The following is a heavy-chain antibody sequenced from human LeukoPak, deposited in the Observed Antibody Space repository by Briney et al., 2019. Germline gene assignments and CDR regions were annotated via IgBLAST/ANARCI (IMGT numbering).Heavy chain of an antibody. CDR3: ARADFVDAGPYLIGP. Sequence: GASVKVSCKASGYTFTGYYMHWVRQAPGQGLEWMGWINPKSGRTSSARKFQDRVTMTRDPSISTVYMDMAWLTSDDTAIYFCARADFVDAGPYLIGPWGQGTLVTVSS. CDR2: INPKSGRT. V-gene: IGHV1-2*02. D-gene: IGHD3-3*01. J-gene: IGHJ5*02. CDR1: GYTFTGYY.